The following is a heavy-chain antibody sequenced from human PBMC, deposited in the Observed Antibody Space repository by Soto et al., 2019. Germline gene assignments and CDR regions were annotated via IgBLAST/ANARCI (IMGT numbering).Heavy chain of an antibody. Sequence: QLQLQESGSGLVKPSQTLSLTCAVSGGSISSGGYSWSWIRQPPGKGLEWIGYIYHSGSTYYNPPLKRRVTISVDRAKNQFSLKLSSVTDADTAVYYCARAHYGDYGYGMDVWGQGTTVTVSS. D-gene: IGHD4-17*01. J-gene: IGHJ6*02. CDR2: IYHSGST. CDR1: GGSISSGGYS. V-gene: IGHV4-30-2*01. CDR3: ARAHYGDYGYGMDV.